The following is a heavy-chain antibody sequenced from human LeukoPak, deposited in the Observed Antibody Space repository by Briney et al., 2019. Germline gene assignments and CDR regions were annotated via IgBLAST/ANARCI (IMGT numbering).Heavy chain of an antibody. V-gene: IGHV1-18*01. Sequence: ASVKVSCKASGGTFSSYAISWVRQAPGQGLEWMGWISAYNGNTNYAQKLQGRVTMTTDTSTSTAYMELRSLRSDDTAVYYCARKAGGEYYDYVWGSYREYYFDYWGQGTLVTVSS. CDR3: ARKAGGEYYDYVWGSYREYYFDY. CDR1: GGTFSSYA. J-gene: IGHJ4*02. D-gene: IGHD3-16*02. CDR2: ISAYNGNT.